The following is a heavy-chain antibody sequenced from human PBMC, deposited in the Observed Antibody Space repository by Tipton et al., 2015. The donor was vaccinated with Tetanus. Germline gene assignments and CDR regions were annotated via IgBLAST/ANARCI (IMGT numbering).Heavy chain of an antibody. V-gene: IGHV4-59*12. Sequence: GLVKPSETLSLKCSVSGASMSRYYWSWIRQSPGKGLEWIAYISHSGSRYYTGSTTYNPSLKSRVIISVDTSKNHFSLKLPSVTAADTAVYFCARGSRSGWYLLDRWGQGTLVTVSS. CDR2: ISHSGSRYYTGST. D-gene: IGHD6-19*01. J-gene: IGHJ5*02. CDR1: GASMSRYY. CDR3: ARGSRSGWYLLDR.